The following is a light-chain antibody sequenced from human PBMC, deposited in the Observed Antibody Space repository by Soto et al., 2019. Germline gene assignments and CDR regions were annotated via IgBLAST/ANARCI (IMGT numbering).Light chain of an antibody. CDR2: EAS. CDR3: SSHTTSYTVDV. Sequence: QSVLTQPASVSGSPGQSITISCTGTASDVGTNNYVSWYQQCPGRAPQLIIYEASQRPSGISDRFFGSKSGDTASLTISGLQAEDEADYYCSSHTTSYTVDVFGTGTKVTVL. V-gene: IGLV2-14*01. J-gene: IGLJ1*01. CDR1: ASDVGTNNY.